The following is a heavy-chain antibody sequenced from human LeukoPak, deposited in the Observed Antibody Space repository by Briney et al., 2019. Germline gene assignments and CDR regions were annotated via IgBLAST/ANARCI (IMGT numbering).Heavy chain of an antibody. V-gene: IGHV3-7*03. CDR2: IKQDGSET. CDR1: GFTFGTYW. D-gene: IGHD5-24*01. CDR3: VRAGNRRDGYNCDY. Sequence: GGSLRLSCAASGFTFGTYWMTWVRQAPGKGLEWVANIKQDGSETYYVDSVKGRFTISRDNAKNSLYLQMNSLRAEDTALYYCVRAGNRRDGYNCDYWGQGTLVTVSS. J-gene: IGHJ4*02.